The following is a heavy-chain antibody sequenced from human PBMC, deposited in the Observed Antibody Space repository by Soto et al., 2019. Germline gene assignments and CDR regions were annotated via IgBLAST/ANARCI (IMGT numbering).Heavy chain of an antibody. D-gene: IGHD3-22*01. CDR2: VNHSGST. CDR3: ARGITTIPAVQGDAPDNCYFDS. Sequence: SETLSLTYAVYGGSFSCYYWTGVRQPPGKGLEWIGDVNHSGSTNQNPSLKSRVTISVDTSKNQFSLKLKSVTAADTAVYFCARGITTIPAVQGDAPDNCYFDSWGLGILVTVSS. CDR1: GGSFSCYY. J-gene: IGHJ4*02. V-gene: IGHV4-34*01.